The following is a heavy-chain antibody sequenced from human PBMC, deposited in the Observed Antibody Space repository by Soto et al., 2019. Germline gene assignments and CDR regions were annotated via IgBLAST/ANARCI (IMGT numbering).Heavy chain of an antibody. V-gene: IGHV1-2*04. J-gene: IGHJ3*02. CDR2: INPNSGGT. Sequence: GASVKVSCKASGYTFTGYYMHWVRQAPGQGLEWMGWINPNSGGTNYAQKFQGWVTMTRDTSISTAYMELSRLRSDDTAVYYCARDLGSRAVAPSPPRVFDIWGQGKMVTVS. D-gene: IGHD6-19*01. CDR1: GYTFTGYY. CDR3: ARDLGSRAVAPSPPRVFDI.